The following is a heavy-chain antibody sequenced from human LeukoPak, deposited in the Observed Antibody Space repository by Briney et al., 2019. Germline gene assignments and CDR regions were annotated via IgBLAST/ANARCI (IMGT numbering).Heavy chain of an antibody. D-gene: IGHD3-22*01. CDR1: GGSISSYY. CDR3: AGSYSSGYYYVGHAFDI. Sequence: SETLSLTCTVSGGSISSYYWNWIRQPPGKGLEWIGYIYYSGSTNYNPSLKSRVTISVDTSKNQFSLKLSSVTAADTAVYYCAGSYSSGYYYVGHAFDIWGQGTMVTVSS. J-gene: IGHJ3*02. CDR2: IYYSGST. V-gene: IGHV4-59*08.